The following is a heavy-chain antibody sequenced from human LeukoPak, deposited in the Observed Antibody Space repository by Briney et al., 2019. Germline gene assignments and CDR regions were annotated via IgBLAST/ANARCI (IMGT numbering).Heavy chain of an antibody. CDR3: ASSWEGATTY. J-gene: IGHJ4*02. Sequence: SSETLSLTCTVSGGSISSYNWSWIRQPPGKGLEWIGYIYYSGSTNYNPSLKSRATISVDTSKNQFSLKLSSVTAADTAVYYWASSWEGATTYWGQGTLVTVSS. CDR1: GGSISSYN. CDR2: IYYSGST. V-gene: IGHV4-59*01. D-gene: IGHD1-26*01.